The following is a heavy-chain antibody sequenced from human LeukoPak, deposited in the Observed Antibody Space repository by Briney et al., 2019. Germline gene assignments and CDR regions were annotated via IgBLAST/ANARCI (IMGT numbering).Heavy chain of an antibody. CDR2: ISGSGSST. D-gene: IGHD2-8*01. J-gene: IGHJ4*02. Sequence: GGSLRLSCSASGFTFTTYAMSWVRQAPGKGLEWVSAISGSGSSTYYADSVKGRFTISRDNSKNTLYLQMNSLRAEDTAVYYCAKVGPLFAVMDHFDYWGQGTLVTVSS. CDR3: AKVGPLFAVMDHFDY. CDR1: GFTFTTYA. V-gene: IGHV3-23*01.